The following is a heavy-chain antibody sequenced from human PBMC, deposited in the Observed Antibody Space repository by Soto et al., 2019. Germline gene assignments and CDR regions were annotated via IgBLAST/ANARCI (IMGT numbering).Heavy chain of an antibody. CDR2: MKPNSGNT. D-gene: IGHD3-3*01. V-gene: IGHV1-8*01. CDR1: GYTFTSYD. J-gene: IGHJ6*02. CDR3: ARGRRITIFGVDARGGGYYYGMDV. Sequence: QVQLVQSGAEVKKPGASVKVSCKASGYTFTSYDINWVRQATGQGLEWMGWMKPNSGNTGYAQKFRRRVTMTRNTSISTAYMELSSLRSEDKAVYYCARGRRITIFGVDARGGGYYYGMDVWGQGTTVTVSS.